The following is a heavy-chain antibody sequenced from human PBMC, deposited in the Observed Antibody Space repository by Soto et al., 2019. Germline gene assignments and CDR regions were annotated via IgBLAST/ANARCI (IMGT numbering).Heavy chain of an antibody. D-gene: IGHD5-12*01. V-gene: IGHV1-69*13. CDR3: EREEVSIYSGYELVFVF. Sequence: SVKVSCQASGSTFSSYAMSWVRPAPGRGLEWMVGIIPIFGTANYAQKFQGRVTSTADEFTSADYVELSSLRSEDTAVYYCEREEVSIYSGYELVFVFWGQGTLVIVSS. J-gene: IGHJ1*01. CDR2: IIPIFGTA. CDR1: GSTFSSYA.